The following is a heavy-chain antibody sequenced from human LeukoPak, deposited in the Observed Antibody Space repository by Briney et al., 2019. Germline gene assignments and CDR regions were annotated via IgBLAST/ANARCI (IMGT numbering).Heavy chain of an antibody. J-gene: IGHJ4*02. CDR1: GGSISSGSYY. CDR3: ARCPAYDSSGFPQYYFDY. D-gene: IGHD3-22*01. CDR2: IYTSGST. V-gene: IGHV4-61*02. Sequence: SQTLSLTCTVSGGSISSGSYYWSWIRPPAGKGLEWIDRIYTSGSTNYNPSLKSRVTISVDTSKNQFSLKLSSVTAADTAVYYCARCPAYDSSGFPQYYFDYWGQGTLVTVSS.